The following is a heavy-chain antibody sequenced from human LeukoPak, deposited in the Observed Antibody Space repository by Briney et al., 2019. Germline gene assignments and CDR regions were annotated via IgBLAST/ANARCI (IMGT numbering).Heavy chain of an antibody. Sequence: ASVKVSCKASGYTFTSYGISWVRQAPGQGLEWMGWISAYNGNTNYAQKLQGRVTMTTDTSTSTAYMELRSLRAEDTAVYYCARDLIVVVTSLYYGMDVWGQGTTVTVSS. J-gene: IGHJ6*02. V-gene: IGHV1-18*01. D-gene: IGHD2-21*02. CDR2: ISAYNGNT. CDR3: ARDLIVVVTSLYYGMDV. CDR1: GYTFTSYG.